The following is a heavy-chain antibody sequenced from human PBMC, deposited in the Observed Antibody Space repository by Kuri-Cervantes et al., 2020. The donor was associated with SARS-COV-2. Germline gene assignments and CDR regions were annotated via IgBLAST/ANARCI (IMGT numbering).Heavy chain of an antibody. CDR1: GGSISSYY. Sequence: SETLSLTCTVSGGSISSYYWSWIRQPPGKGLEWIGYIYYSGSTNYNPSLKSRVTISVDTSKNQFSLKLCSVTAADTAVYYCARVPYRGARYNWFDPWGQGTLVTVSS. J-gene: IGHJ5*02. CDR2: IYYSGST. D-gene: IGHD3-10*01. CDR3: ARVPYRGARYNWFDP. V-gene: IGHV4-59*01.